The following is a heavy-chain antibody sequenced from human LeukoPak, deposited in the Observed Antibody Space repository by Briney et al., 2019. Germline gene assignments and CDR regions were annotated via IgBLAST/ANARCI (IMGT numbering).Heavy chain of an antibody. D-gene: IGHD3-10*02. CDR2: ISSSSSYI. J-gene: IGHJ6*04. Sequence: GGSLRLSCAASGITFSRYGMHWVRQAPGKGLEWVSSISSSSSYIYYADSVKGRFTISRDNAKNSLYLQMNSLRAEDTAVYYCAELGITMIGGVWGKGTTVTISS. V-gene: IGHV3-21*01. CDR3: AELGITMIGGV. CDR1: GITFSRYG.